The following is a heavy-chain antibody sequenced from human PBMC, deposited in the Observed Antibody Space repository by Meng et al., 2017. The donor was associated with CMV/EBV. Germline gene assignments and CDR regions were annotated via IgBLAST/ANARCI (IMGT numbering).Heavy chain of an antibody. CDR2: IYYSGST. D-gene: IGHD3-9*01. V-gene: IGHV4-59*01. CDR3: ARERVLYYDILTGWLGYYGMDV. CDR1: GGSISSYY. Sequence: SETLSLTCTVSGGSISSYYWSWIRQPPGKGLEWIGYIYYSGSTNYNPSLKSRVTISVDTFKNQFSLKLSSVTAADTAVYYCARERVLYYDILTGWLGYYGMDVWGQGTTVTVSS. J-gene: IGHJ6*02.